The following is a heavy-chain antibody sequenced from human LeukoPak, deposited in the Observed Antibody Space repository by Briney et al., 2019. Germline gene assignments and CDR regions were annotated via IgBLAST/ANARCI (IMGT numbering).Heavy chain of an antibody. Sequence: SETLPLTCTVSGGSISSGGYYWSWIRPHPGKGLEWIGYIYYSGSTYYNPSLKSRVTISVDTSKNQFSLKLSSVTAADTAVYYCARALAAAGIGYWGQGTLVTVSS. V-gene: IGHV4-31*03. CDR3: ARALAAAGIGY. D-gene: IGHD6-13*01. CDR2: IYYSGST. CDR1: GGSISSGGYY. J-gene: IGHJ4*02.